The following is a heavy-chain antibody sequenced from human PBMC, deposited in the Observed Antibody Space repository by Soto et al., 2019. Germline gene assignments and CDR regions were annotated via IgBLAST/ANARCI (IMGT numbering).Heavy chain of an antibody. J-gene: IGHJ4*02. CDR3: ARGHLPGGNTFYYDY. CDR1: GGSFSGNY. CDR2: ISQSGST. Sequence: QVQLQQWGAGLLKPSETLSLTCTVYGGSFSGNYWSWIRQPPGMGLEWIGEISQSGSTNYNPSLKSRVTISVDTSKNQFSLKLSSVTAADTAMYYCARGHLPGGNTFYYDYWGQGTLVTVSS. D-gene: IGHD2-15*01. V-gene: IGHV4-34*01.